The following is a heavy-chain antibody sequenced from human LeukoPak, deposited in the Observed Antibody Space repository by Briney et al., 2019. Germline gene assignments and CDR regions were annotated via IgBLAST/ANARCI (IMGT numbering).Heavy chain of an antibody. V-gene: IGHV4-59*12. CDR2: IYHSGST. Sequence: SETLSLTCTVSGGSISSYYRSWIRQPPGKGLEWIGYIYHSGSTYYNPSLKSRVTISVDRSKNQFSLKLSSVTAADTAVYYCAREKVVGPDSSYFDYWGQGTLVTVSS. D-gene: IGHD2-15*01. J-gene: IGHJ4*02. CDR3: AREKVVGPDSSYFDY. CDR1: GGSISSYY.